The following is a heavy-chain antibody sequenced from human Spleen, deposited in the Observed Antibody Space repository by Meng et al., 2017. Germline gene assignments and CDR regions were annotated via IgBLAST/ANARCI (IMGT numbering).Heavy chain of an antibody. Sequence: VRLQQWGAGLLKPSVTLSLTCVVSGGSFSDYYWSWIRQPPGKGLEWIGEINHSGSTNYNPSLESRATISVDTSQNNLSLKLSSVTAADSAVYYCARGPTTMAHDFDYWGQGTLVTVSS. CDR1: GGSFSDYY. CDR3: ARGPTTMAHDFDY. V-gene: IGHV4-34*01. J-gene: IGHJ4*02. CDR2: INHSGST. D-gene: IGHD4-11*01.